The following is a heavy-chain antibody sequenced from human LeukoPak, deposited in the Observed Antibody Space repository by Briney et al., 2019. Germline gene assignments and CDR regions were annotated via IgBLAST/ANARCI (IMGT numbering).Heavy chain of an antibody. CDR2: TYYSSST. Sequence: PSETLSLTCSVSGASISSSTYYWGWIRQPPGEGLEWIGYTYYSSSTYYNPSLKSRVTISVDTSKNQFSLKLSSVTAADTAVYYCARATTYYYDSSGYSPYYYYYMDVWGKGTTVTISS. V-gene: IGHV4-39*07. J-gene: IGHJ6*03. D-gene: IGHD3-22*01. CDR3: ARATTYYYDSSGYSPYYYYYMDV. CDR1: GASISSSTYY.